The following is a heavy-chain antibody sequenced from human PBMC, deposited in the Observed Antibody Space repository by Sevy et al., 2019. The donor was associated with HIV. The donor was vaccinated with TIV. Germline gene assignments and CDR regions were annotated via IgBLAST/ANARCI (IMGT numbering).Heavy chain of an antibody. J-gene: IGHJ4*02. CDR2: ISYDGSNK. D-gene: IGHD5-18*01. V-gene: IGHV3-30-3*01. CDR3: ARPVDIAMVTPLEY. CDR1: GFTFSSYA. Sequence: GGSLRLSCAASGFTFSSYAMHWVRQAPGKGLEWVAVISYDGSNKYYADSVKGRFTISRDNSKNTLYLQMNSLRAEDTAVYYCARPVDIAMVTPLEYWGQGTLVTVPS.